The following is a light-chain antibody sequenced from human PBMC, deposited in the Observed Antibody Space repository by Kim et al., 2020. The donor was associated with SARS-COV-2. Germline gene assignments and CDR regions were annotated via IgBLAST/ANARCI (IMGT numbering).Light chain of an antibody. V-gene: IGKV3D-15*01. Sequence: VSQGERATLSCRDSQSVSSNLAWYQQKPGQAPRLLSYGASTRATGIPARCSGSGSGTEFTLTISSLQSEDFAVYYCQQYKNWPRTFGQGTKVDIK. CDR2: GAS. CDR1: QSVSSN. J-gene: IGKJ1*01. CDR3: QQYKNWPRT.